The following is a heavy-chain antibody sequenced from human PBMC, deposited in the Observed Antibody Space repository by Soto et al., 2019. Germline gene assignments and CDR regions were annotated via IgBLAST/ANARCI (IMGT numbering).Heavy chain of an antibody. J-gene: IGHJ4*02. Sequence: GGSLRLSCAASGFTFSDYYMTWIRQGPGKGLEWVSYISSSGSAIYYADSVKGRFTISRDNAKNSLYLQMNSLRAEDTAVYYCARRAAGGRHFDCWGQGTLVTVS. CDR3: ARRAAGGRHFDC. CDR2: ISSSGSAI. D-gene: IGHD6-13*01. V-gene: IGHV3-11*01. CDR1: GFTFSDYY.